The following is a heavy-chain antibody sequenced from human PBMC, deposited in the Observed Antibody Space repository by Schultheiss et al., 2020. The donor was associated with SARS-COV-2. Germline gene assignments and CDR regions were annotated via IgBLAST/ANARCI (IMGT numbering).Heavy chain of an antibody. J-gene: IGHJ4*02. CDR3: AKAPRVFLYYFDY. CDR1: GGSISSYY. V-gene: IGHV4-59*01. Sequence: SQTLSLTCTVSGGSISSYYWSWIRQPPGKGLEWIGYIYYSGSTNYNPSLKSRVTISVDTSKNQFSLKLSSVTAADTAVYYCAKAPRVFLYYFDYWGQGTLVTVLL. CDR2: IYYSGST. D-gene: IGHD2-8*01.